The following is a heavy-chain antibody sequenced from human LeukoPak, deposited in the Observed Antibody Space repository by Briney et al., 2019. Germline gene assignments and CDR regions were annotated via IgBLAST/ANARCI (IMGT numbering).Heavy chain of an antibody. D-gene: IGHD5-24*01. Sequence: SETLSLTCTVSGGSISSYYWSWIRQPPGKGLEWIAYMYYSGSTNYNPSLKSRVTISVDTSKNQLSLKLSSVTAADTAVYYCERDDGYNFWYFDYWGQGTLVTVSS. V-gene: IGHV4-59*01. CDR2: MYYSGST. CDR3: ERDDGYNFWYFDY. CDR1: GGSISSYY. J-gene: IGHJ4*02.